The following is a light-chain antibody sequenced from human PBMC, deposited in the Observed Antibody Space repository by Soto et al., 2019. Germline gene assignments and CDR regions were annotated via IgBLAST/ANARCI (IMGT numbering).Light chain of an antibody. CDR1: ALPKKY. Sequence: SYELTQPPSVSVSLGQMARITCSGEALPKKYAYWYQQKPGQFPVLVIYKDSERPSGIPERFSGSSSGTIVTLTISGVQAEGEADYYCLSADSSGTSWVFGGGTKLTVL. V-gene: IGLV3-16*01. CDR3: LSADSSGTSWV. J-gene: IGLJ3*02. CDR2: KDS.